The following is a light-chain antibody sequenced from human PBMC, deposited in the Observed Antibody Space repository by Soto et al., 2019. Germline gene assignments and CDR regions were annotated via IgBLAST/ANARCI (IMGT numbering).Light chain of an antibody. CDR1: LSISTH. CDR3: QQYNNWPRT. CDR2: GAS. Sequence: IVMTQSPATLSVSPGERATLSCRASLSISTHLAWYEQKPGQAPRLLIYGASTRATGIPARFSGSGSGTEFTLTISSLQSEDFAVYYCQQYNNWPRTFGQGTKVDIK. J-gene: IGKJ1*01. V-gene: IGKV3-15*01.